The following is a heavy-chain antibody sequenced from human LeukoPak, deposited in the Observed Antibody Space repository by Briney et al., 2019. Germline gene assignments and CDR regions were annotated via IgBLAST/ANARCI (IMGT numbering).Heavy chain of an antibody. CDR3: ARDPGRQYSSIADV. J-gene: IGHJ6*02. CDR1: GFTFDDYA. D-gene: IGHD6-19*01. V-gene: IGHV3-9*01. Sequence: GGSLRLSCAASGFTFDDYAMHWVRQAPGKGLEWVSGISWNSGSIGYADSVKGRFTISRDNAKNSLYLQMDSLRAEDTAVYYCARDPGRQYSSIADVWGQGTTVTVSS. CDR2: ISWNSGSI.